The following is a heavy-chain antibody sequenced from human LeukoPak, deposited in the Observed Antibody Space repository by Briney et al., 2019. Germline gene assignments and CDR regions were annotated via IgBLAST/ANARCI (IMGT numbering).Heavy chain of an antibody. CDR1: GGSISITSYY. CDR3: ARTDSSGWWFYFDY. D-gene: IGHD6-19*01. CDR2: MYSSGST. J-gene: IGHJ4*02. Sequence: SETLSLTCTVSGGSISITSYYWGWIRQPPGKGLEWIGSMYSSGSTYYNPSLKSRVTISVDTSKNQFSLKLSSVTAADTAVYYCARTDSSGWWFYFDYWGQGTLVPVS. V-gene: IGHV4-39*07.